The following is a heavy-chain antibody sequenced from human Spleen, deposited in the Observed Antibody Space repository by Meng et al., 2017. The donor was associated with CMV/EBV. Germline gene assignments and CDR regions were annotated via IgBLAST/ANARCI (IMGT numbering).Heavy chain of an antibody. CDR3: ARDVTYHDVVTTYFYYYGMDV. CDR2: IRSKAYGETA. Sequence: GGSLRLSCAASGFTFDDYGMSWVRQAPGKGLEWVGFIRSKAYGETAEYAASVKGRFTISRDDSESIAYLQMSSLTTEDTAVYYCARDVTYHDVVTTYFYYYGMDVWGQGTTVTVSS. V-gene: IGHV3-49*04. D-gene: IGHD3-9*01. CDR1: GFTFDDYG. J-gene: IGHJ6*02.